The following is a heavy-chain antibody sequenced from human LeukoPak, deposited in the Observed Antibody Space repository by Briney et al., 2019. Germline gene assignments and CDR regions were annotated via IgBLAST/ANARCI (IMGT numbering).Heavy chain of an antibody. V-gene: IGHV4-30-2*01. CDR1: GGPISSGGYS. Sequence: PSETLSLTCAVSGGPISSGGYSWSWIRQPPGKGLEWIGYIYHSGSTYYNPSLKSRVTISVDRSKNQFSLKLSSVTAADTAVYYCARDAVWFGEPLGYWYFDLWGRGTLVTVSS. CDR2: IYHSGST. J-gene: IGHJ2*01. CDR3: ARDAVWFGEPLGYWYFDL. D-gene: IGHD3-10*01.